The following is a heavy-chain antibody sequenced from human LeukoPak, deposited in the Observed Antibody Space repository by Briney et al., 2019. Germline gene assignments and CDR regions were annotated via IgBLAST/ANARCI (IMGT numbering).Heavy chain of an antibody. Sequence: SETLSLTCTVSGGSISSYYWSWIRQPPGKGLEWIGYIYYSGSTNYNPSLKSRVTISVDTSKNQFPLKLSSVTAADTAVYYCARGIDYAYYYYMDVWGKGTTVTVSS. J-gene: IGHJ6*03. D-gene: IGHD3-16*01. CDR1: GGSISSYY. CDR2: IYYSGST. CDR3: ARGIDYAYYYYMDV. V-gene: IGHV4-59*01.